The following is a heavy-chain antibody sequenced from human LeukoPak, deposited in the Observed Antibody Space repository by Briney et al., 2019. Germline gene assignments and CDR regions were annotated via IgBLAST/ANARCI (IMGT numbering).Heavy chain of an antibody. V-gene: IGHV4-34*01. D-gene: IGHD5-12*01. CDR3: ARGLRWLRLPDY. J-gene: IGHJ4*02. Sequence: PSETLSLTCAVYGGSFSAYYWSWIRQPPGKGLEWIGEIDHSGSTNYNPSLKSQVTISVDTSKNQFSLKLSSVTAADTAVYYCARGLRWLRLPDYWGQGTLVTVSS. CDR1: GGSFSAYY. CDR2: IDHSGST.